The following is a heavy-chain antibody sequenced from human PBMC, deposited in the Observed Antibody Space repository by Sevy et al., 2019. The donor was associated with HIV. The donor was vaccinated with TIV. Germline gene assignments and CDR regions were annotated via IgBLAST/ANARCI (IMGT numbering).Heavy chain of an antibody. CDR2: MYSGGSP. CDR1: GFSISNNY. CDR3: ARGYCGGGSCTAFDP. V-gene: IGHV3-53*01. Sequence: GGSLRLSCAASGFSISNNYTAWVRQAPGKVLEWVSVMYSGGSPYYADSVKGRFALSRDMSKNTVYLQMNSLRAEDTAVYYCARGYCGGGSCTAFDPWGQGTLVTVSS. D-gene: IGHD2-15*01. J-gene: IGHJ5*02.